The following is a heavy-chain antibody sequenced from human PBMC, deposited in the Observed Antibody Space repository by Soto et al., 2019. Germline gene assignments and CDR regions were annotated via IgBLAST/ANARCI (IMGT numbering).Heavy chain of an antibody. CDR2: ISASGSYT. Sequence: GGSLRLSCAASGLTFSSYAMSWVRQAPGKGLEWVSTISASGSYTYFPDSVKGRFAISRDNSKNTLYLQMNSLRAEDTAVYYCAKGGYCTSGVCSKFDYWGQGTVVTVSS. V-gene: IGHV3-23*01. J-gene: IGHJ4*02. D-gene: IGHD2-8*01. CDR3: AKGGYCTSGVCSKFDY. CDR1: GLTFSSYA.